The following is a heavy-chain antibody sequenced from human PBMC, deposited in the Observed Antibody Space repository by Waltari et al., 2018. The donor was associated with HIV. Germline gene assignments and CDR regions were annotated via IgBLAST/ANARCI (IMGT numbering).Heavy chain of an antibody. J-gene: IGHJ4*02. CDR1: GYTFTNFA. D-gene: IGHD3-10*01. CDR2: INTKTWNP. V-gene: IGHV7-4-1*02. Sequence: QVHLVQSGSELKKPGASVKVSCKASGYTFTNFAMNWVRQAPGQGLEWMGLINTKTWNPTYAQGFTGRFVFSLDTSVTTAYLQISSLKAEDTAVYYCGRGPGRSVDYWGQGTLVTVSS. CDR3: GRGPGRSVDY.